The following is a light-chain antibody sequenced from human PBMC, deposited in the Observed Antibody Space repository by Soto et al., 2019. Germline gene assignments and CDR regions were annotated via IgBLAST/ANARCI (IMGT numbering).Light chain of an antibody. Sequence: EIVLTQSPATLSLSPGERATLSCRASQSVSSYLAWYQQKPGQAPRLLIYDASNRATGIPARFSGSGSGTDFTLTISSLEAEDFAVYYCQQRSNGGTFGQGTKLEIK. V-gene: IGKV3-11*01. CDR1: QSVSSY. J-gene: IGKJ2*01. CDR2: DAS. CDR3: QQRSNGGT.